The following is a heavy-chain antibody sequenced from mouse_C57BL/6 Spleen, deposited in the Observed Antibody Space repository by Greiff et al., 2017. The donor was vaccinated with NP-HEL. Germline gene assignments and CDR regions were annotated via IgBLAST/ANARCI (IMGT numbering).Heavy chain of an antibody. CDR1: GFTFSDYG. J-gene: IGHJ1*03. D-gene: IGHD1-1*01. Sequence: EVKLVESGGGLVKPGGSLKLSCAASGFTFSDYGMHWVRQAPEKGLEWVAYISSGSSTIYYADKVKGRFTISRDNAKNTLFLQMTSLRSEDTAMYYCASSSYGYFDVWGTGTTVTVSS. CDR3: ASSSYGYFDV. V-gene: IGHV5-17*01. CDR2: ISSGSSTI.